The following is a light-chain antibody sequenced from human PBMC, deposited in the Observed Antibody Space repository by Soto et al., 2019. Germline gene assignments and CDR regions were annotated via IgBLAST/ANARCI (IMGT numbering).Light chain of an antibody. Sequence: QSVLTQPRSVSGSPGQSLTISCTGTSSVVGGYNYVSWYQQYPGKVPKLMIYDVTKRPSGVPDRFSGSKSGNTASLTISGLQAEDEADYYSCSHAGRYTYVFGTGTKVTVL. J-gene: IGLJ1*01. CDR3: CSHAGRYTYV. V-gene: IGLV2-11*01. CDR1: SSVVGGYNY. CDR2: DVT.